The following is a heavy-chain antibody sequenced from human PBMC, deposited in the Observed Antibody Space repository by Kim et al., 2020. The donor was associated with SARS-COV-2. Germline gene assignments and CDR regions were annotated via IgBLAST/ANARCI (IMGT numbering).Heavy chain of an antibody. CDR2: MNPNSGNT. J-gene: IGHJ6*02. V-gene: IGHV1-8*01. CDR3: ASRGRYDILTGYYYYYGMEV. CDR1: GYTFTSYD. D-gene: IGHD3-9*01. Sequence: ASVKVSCKASGYTFTSYDINWVRQATGQGLEWMGWMNPNSGNTGYAQKFQGRVTMTRNTSISTAYMELSSLRSEDTAVYYCASRGRYDILTGYYYYYGMEVWGQGTTVTVSS.